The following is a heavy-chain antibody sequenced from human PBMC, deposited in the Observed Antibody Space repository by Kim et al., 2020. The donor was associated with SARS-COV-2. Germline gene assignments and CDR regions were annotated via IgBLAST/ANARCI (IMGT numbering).Heavy chain of an antibody. D-gene: IGHD2-21*02. CDR3: AKDIGTVVTATFDY. J-gene: IGHJ4*02. CDR1: GFTFDDYA. Sequence: GGSLRLSCAASGFTFDDYAMHWVRQAPGKGLEWVSGISCNSGSIGYADSVKGRFTISRDNAKNSLYLQMNSLRAEDTALYYCAKDIGTVVTATFDYWGQGTLVTVSS. CDR2: ISCNSGSI. V-gene: IGHV3-9*01.